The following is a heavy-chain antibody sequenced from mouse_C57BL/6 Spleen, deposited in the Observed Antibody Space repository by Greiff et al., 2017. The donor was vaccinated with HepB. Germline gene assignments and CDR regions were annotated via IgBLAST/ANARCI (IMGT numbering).Heavy chain of an antibody. J-gene: IGHJ4*01. Sequence: QVQLKQPGAELVKPGASVKLSCKASGYTFTSYWMHWVKQRPGQGLEWIGMIHPNSGSTNYNEKFKSKATLTVDKSSSTDYMQLSSLTSEDSAVYYCARGSSYLFYAMDDWGQGTSVTVSS. D-gene: IGHD1-1*01. CDR3: ARGSSYLFYAMDD. CDR1: GYTFTSYW. CDR2: IHPNSGST. V-gene: IGHV1-64*01.